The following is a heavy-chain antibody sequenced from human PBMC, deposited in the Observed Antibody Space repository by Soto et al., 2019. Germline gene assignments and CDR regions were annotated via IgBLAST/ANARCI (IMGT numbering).Heavy chain of an antibody. Sequence: QVQLVQSGSEVKKPGASVKVSCKASGYTFTSYDINWVRQATGQGLEWMVWMNPNSGNTGYAQKFQGRVTMTRKNSISTAYMELSSLRSEDTAVYYCARGRRITIFGVVARCVCYYYGMDVWGQWPTVTVSS. V-gene: IGHV1-8*01. CDR2: MNPNSGNT. CDR1: GYTFTSYD. CDR3: ARGRRITIFGVVARCVCYYYGMDV. J-gene: IGHJ6*02. D-gene: IGHD3-3*01.